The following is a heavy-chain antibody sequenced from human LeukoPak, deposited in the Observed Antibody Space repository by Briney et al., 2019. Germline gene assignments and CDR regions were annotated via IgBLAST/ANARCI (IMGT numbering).Heavy chain of an antibody. Sequence: SVKVSCKASGGTFSSYAISWVRQAPGQGLECMGRIIPIFGTANYAQKFQGRVTITTDESTSTAYMELSSLRSEDTAVYYCARDVWEMATTPHFDYWGQGTLVTVSS. CDR2: IIPIFGTA. CDR3: ARDVWEMATTPHFDY. J-gene: IGHJ4*02. CDR1: GGTFSSYA. V-gene: IGHV1-69*05. D-gene: IGHD5-24*01.